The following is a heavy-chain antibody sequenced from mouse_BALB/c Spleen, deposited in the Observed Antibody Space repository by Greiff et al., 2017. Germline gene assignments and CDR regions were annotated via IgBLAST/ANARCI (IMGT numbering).Heavy chain of an antibody. Sequence: EVQGVESGGGLVQPGGSRKLSCAASGFTFSSFGMHWVRQAPEKGLEWVAYISSGSSTIYYADTVKGRFTISRDNPKNTLFLQMTSLRSEDTAMYYCARDGKRAMDYWGQGTSVTVSS. D-gene: IGHD2-1*01. V-gene: IGHV5-17*02. CDR2: ISSGSSTI. J-gene: IGHJ4*01. CDR3: ARDGKRAMDY. CDR1: GFTFSSFG.